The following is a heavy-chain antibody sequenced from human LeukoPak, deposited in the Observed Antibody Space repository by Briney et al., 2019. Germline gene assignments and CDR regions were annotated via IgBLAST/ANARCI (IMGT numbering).Heavy chain of an antibody. CDR3: ARGRDDGYNSHYYYGMDV. CDR2: ISSSSSTI. CDR1: GFTFSSYS. J-gene: IGHJ6*02. D-gene: IGHD5-24*01. Sequence: GGSLRLSCAASGFTFSSYSMNWVRQAPGKGLEWVSYISSSSSTIYYADSVKGRFTISRDNAKNSLYLQMSSLRDEDTAVYYCARGRDDGYNSHYYYGMDVWGQGTTVTVSS. V-gene: IGHV3-48*02.